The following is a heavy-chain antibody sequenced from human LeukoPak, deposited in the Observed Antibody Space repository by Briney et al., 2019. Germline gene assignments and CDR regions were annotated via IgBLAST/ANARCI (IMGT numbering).Heavy chain of an antibody. V-gene: IGHV1-8*03. Sequence: ASVKVSCKASGYIFTTYDINWVRLAPGQGLEWMAWMNPNNGYGGVAQKFQGRVTLSRNTDITTAYMELNRLRSDDTAVYYCARFGGGATKDDRLDYWGQGTLVTVSS. J-gene: IGHJ4*02. CDR1: GYIFTTYD. CDR2: MNPNNGYG. D-gene: IGHD3-16*01. CDR3: ARFGGGATKDDRLDY.